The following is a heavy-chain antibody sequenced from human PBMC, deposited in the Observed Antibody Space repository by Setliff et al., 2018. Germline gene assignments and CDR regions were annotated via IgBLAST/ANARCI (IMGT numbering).Heavy chain of an antibody. D-gene: IGHD1-26*01. CDR2: IWYDGSNK. V-gene: IGHV3-33*01. CDR3: ARDPTPVGATALDY. CDR1: GFTFSSYG. J-gene: IGHJ4*02. Sequence: PGGSLRLSCAASGFTFSSYGMHWVRQAPGKGLEWVAVIWYDGSNKYYADSVKGRFTISRDNSKNTLYLQMNSLRAEDTAVYYCARDPTPVGATALDYWGQGTLVTVSS.